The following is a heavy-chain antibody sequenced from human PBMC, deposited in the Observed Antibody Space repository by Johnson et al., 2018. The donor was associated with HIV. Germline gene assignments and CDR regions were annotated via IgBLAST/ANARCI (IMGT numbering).Heavy chain of an antibody. CDR2: IRYDGSNK. CDR3: ARGGSRTTIFGVDINLGGFDI. CDR1: GFTFSSYG. V-gene: IGHV3-30*02. Sequence: QMQLVESGGGVVQPGGSLRLSCAASGFTFSSYGMHWVRQAPGKGLEWVAYIRYDGSNKYYADSVTGRFTISRDNSKNTLYLQMNSLRAGETAVYYCARGGSRTTIFGVDINLGGFDIWGQGTRVTVSS. J-gene: IGHJ3*02. D-gene: IGHD3-3*01.